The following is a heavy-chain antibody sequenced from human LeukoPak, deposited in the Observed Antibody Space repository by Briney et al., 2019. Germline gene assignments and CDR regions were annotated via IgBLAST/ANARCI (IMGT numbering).Heavy chain of an antibody. CDR1: GFPFSTFA. CDR3: ASGDEKTYGTKFDY. V-gene: IGHV3-30*04. Sequence: PGTSLRLSCTASGFPFSTFALHWVRQAPGKALEWVAFISYDAKKQYYLDSVKGRFTISRDNSKNTLYMQMDSLGVQDTAMYYCASGDEKTYGTKFDYWGKGTLVTVSS. D-gene: IGHD3-10*01. CDR2: ISYDAKKQ. J-gene: IGHJ4*02.